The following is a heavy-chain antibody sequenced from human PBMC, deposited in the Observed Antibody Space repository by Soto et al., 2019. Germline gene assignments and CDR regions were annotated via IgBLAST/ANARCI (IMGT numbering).Heavy chain of an antibody. V-gene: IGHV3-33*01. D-gene: IGHD4-4*01. CDR1: GFTFSSYG. J-gene: IGHJ5*02. CDR3: ARDHGYSNFEPPKGWFDP. Sequence: PGGSLRLSCAASGFTFSSYGMHWVRQAPGKGLEWVAVIWYDGSNKYYADSVKGRFTISRDNSKNTLYLQVNSLRAEDTAVYYCARDHGYSNFEPPKGWFDPWGQGTLVTVSS. CDR2: IWYDGSNK.